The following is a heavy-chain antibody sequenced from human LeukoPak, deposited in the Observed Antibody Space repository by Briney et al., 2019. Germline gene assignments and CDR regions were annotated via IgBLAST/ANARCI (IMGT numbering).Heavy chain of an antibody. CDR1: GFTFSSYS. J-gene: IGHJ4*02. V-gene: IGHV3-21*01. Sequence: AGGSLRLSCAASGFTFSSYSMNWVRQAPGKGLEWVSSISSSSSYIYYADSVKGRFTISRDNAKNSLYLQMNSLRAEDTAVYYCARVATYDYVWGSYRPSTYYFDYWGQGTLVTVSS. CDR2: ISSSSSYI. D-gene: IGHD3-16*02. CDR3: ARVATYDYVWGSYRPSTYYFDY.